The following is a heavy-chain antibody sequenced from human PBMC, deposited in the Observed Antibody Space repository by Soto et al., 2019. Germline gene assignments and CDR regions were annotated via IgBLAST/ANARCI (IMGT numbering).Heavy chain of an antibody. CDR3: ARSNEGYYYYYMDV. Sequence: VASVKVSCKASGGTFSSYTISWVRQAPGQGLEWMGRIIPILGIANYAQKFQGGVTITADKSTSTAYMELSSLRSEDTAVYYCARSNEGYYYYYMDVWGKAPTVTVSS. CDR2: IIPILGIA. D-gene: IGHD2-8*01. J-gene: IGHJ6*03. CDR1: GGTFSSYT. V-gene: IGHV1-69*02.